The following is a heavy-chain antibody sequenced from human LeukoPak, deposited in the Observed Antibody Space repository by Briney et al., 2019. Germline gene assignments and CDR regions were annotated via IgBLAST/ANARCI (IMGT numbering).Heavy chain of an antibody. CDR2: ISAYNGNT. V-gene: IGHV1-18*01. D-gene: IGHD3-9*01. CDR1: GYTFTSYG. J-gene: IGHJ4*02. Sequence: ASVKVSCKASGYTFTSYGISWVRQAPGQGLEWMGWISAYNGNTNYAQKLQGRVTMTTDTSTSTAYMELRSLRSDDTAVYYCARDAYDDILTGYSDFDYWGQGTLVTVSS. CDR3: ARDAYDDILTGYSDFDY.